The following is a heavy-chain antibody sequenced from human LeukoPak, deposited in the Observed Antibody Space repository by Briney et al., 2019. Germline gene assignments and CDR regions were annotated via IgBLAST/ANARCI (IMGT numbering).Heavy chain of an antibody. J-gene: IGHJ4*02. CDR2: IYHSGST. V-gene: IGHV4-39*01. CDR3: ARGYYYGSGSPDY. CDR1: GGSISSSSYY. Sequence: SETLSLTCTVSGGSISSSSYYWGWIRQPPGTGLEWIGSIYHSGSTYYNPSLKSRVTISVDTSKNQFSLKLSSVTAADTAVYYCARGYYYGSGSPDYWGQGTLVTVSS. D-gene: IGHD3-10*01.